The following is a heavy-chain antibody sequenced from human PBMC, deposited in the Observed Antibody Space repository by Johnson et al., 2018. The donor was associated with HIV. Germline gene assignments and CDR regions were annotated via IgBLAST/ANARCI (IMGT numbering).Heavy chain of an antibody. D-gene: IGHD3-3*01. CDR2: MSYDGSRK. CDR1: GFTFSSYA. J-gene: IGHJ3*02. V-gene: IGHV3-30*04. Sequence: QVQLVESGGGVVQPGRSLRLSCAASGFTFSSYAMHWVRKAPGKGLEWVAVMSYDGSRKYDADCGKGRFTISRDNSRNTLYLQMNSLRAEDTAVYYCARDQAIFGVVLASDAFDIWGQGTMVTVSS. CDR3: ARDQAIFGVVLASDAFDI.